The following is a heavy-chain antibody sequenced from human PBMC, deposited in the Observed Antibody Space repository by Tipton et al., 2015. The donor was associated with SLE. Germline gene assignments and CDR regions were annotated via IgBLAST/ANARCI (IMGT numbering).Heavy chain of an antibody. J-gene: IGHJ2*01. D-gene: IGHD1-7*01. CDR2: IYHRGTT. CDR1: GVSISSRNW. CDR3: ARVVLGLRQIGYWYFDL. Sequence: TLSLTCDVSGVSISSRNWWSWVRQSPKRGLEWIGEIYHRGTTNYNPSLKSRVTMFVDKSKDQFSLRLDSVTAADTAVYYCARVVLGLRQIGYWYFDLWGRGTLVTVSS. V-gene: IGHV4-4*02.